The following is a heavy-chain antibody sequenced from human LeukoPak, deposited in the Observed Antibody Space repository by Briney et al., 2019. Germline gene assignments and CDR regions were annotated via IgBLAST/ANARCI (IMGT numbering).Heavy chain of an antibody. CDR3: ARGSRTIELGDDY. V-gene: IGHV3-11*06. CDR1: GFTFSDSY. D-gene: IGHD5-24*01. Sequence: GGSLRLSCAASGFTFSDSYMSWIRQTPGKGLEWLSYISSSSSDTNYADSVKGRFTVSRDNAKNSLYLQMNSLRAEDTAVYYCARGSRTIELGDDYWGQGTLVTVSS. J-gene: IGHJ4*02. CDR2: ISSSSSDT.